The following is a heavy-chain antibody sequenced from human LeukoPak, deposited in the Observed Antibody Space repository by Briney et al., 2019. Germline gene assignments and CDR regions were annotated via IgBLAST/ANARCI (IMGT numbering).Heavy chain of an antibody. Sequence: SVKVSCKASGGTFSSYAISWVRQAPGQGLEWMGRIIPIFGTANYAQKFQGRVTITTDESTSTAYMELSSLRSEDTAVYYCATDPIMNRGVNFDYWGQGTLVTVSS. CDR2: IIPIFGTA. J-gene: IGHJ4*02. CDR1: GGTFSSYA. D-gene: IGHD3-10*01. V-gene: IGHV1-69*05. CDR3: ATDPIMNRGVNFDY.